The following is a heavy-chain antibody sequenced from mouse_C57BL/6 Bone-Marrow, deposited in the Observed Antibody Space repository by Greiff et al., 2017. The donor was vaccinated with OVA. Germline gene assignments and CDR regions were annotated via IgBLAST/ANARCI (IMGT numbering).Heavy chain of an antibody. CDR3: ARGRSPFYAMDY. CDR1: GYAFSSSW. J-gene: IGHJ4*01. V-gene: IGHV1-82*01. Sequence: QVQLQQSGPELVKPGASVKISCKASGYAFSSSWMNWVKQRPGKGLEWIGRIYPGDGDTNYNGKFKGKATLTADKSSSTACMQLSSLTSEDSAVYVGARGRSPFYAMDYWGQGTSVTVSS. CDR2: IYPGDGDT.